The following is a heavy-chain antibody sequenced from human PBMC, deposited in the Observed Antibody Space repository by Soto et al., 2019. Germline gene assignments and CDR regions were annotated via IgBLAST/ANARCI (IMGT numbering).Heavy chain of an antibody. CDR3: TTDALHMAVSAIGPY. Sequence: GGSLRLSCVASGFTFNNAWMNWVRQAPGKGLEWVGRIKTKTDGETTDYAAPVKGRFTISRDDSRNTLYLQMNSLKIEDTAVYYCTTDALHMAVSAIGPYWGQGTLVTVSS. CDR2: IKTKTDGETT. V-gene: IGHV3-15*07. J-gene: IGHJ4*02. D-gene: IGHD2-21*02. CDR1: GFTFNNAW.